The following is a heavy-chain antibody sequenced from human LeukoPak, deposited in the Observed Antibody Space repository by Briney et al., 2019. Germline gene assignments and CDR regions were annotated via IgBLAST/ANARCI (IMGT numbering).Heavy chain of an antibody. CDR1: GFTVSSDL. CDR3: ARGGSMVRGVL. CDR2: MNSGGEA. Sequence: GGSLRLSCVVSGFTVSSDLMNWVRQAPGKGLEWVSAMNSGGEAYYADSVRGRFIISRDKSRNTLYLQMNSLRVDDTAVYYCARGGSMVRGVLWGQGTLVTVSS. V-gene: IGHV3-53*01. D-gene: IGHD3-10*01. J-gene: IGHJ4*02.